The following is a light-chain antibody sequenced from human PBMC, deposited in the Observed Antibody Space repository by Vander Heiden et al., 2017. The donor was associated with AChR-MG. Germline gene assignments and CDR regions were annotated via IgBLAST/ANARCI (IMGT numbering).Light chain of an antibody. V-gene: IGKV1-39*01. CDR1: QSISSY. J-gene: IGKJ2*01. Sequence: DIQMTQSPSSLSASVGDRVTISCRASQSISSYLNWYQQKPGKAPKLLIFAASNLQGGVPSRFSGSGSGTDFTLTISSLQTEDFATYYCQQSYSTPYTFGQGTRLEIK. CDR3: QQSYSTPYT. CDR2: AAS.